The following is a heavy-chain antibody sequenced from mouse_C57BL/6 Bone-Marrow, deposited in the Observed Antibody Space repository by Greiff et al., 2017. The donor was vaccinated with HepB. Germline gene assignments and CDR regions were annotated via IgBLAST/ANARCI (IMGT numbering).Heavy chain of an antibody. CDR3: TKEAITTVVAPLDD. V-gene: IGHV1-5*01. CDR2: IYPGNSDT. D-gene: IGHD1-1*01. CDR1: GYTFTSYW. J-gene: IGHJ2*01. Sequence: EVQLQQSGTVLARPGASVKMSCKTSGYTFTSYWMHWVKQRPGQGLEWIGAIYPGNSDTSYNQKFKGKAKLTAVTSASTAYMELSSLTNEDSAVYYCTKEAITTVVAPLDDWGQGTTLTVSS.